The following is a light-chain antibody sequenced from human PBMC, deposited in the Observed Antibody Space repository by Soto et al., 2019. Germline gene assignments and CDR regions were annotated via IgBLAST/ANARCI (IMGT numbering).Light chain of an antibody. CDR3: NSYKTLSNRV. CDR2: EVT. CDR1: STDIGAYNY. Sequence: QSVLTQPASVSGSPGQSITISCTGTSTDIGAYNYVSWYQQHPGKAPKLLIYEVTNRPSGVSNRFSGSKSGNTASLTISGLQAEDEANSSRNSYKTLSNRVFGTGTKVTVL. J-gene: IGLJ1*01. V-gene: IGLV2-14*01.